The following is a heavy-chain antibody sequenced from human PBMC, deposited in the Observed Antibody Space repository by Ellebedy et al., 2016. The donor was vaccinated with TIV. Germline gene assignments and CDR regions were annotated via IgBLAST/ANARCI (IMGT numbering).Heavy chain of an antibody. CDR3: ARISDGVQGGFDY. Sequence: GESLKISCAASGFTFSNYWMHWVRQVPGKGLVWILRINTDGSTTTYADSVEGRFTVSRDNAKNTLYLQMNSLRVEDTAVYYCARISDGVQGGFDYWGQGTLVTVPS. CDR1: GFTFSNYW. V-gene: IGHV3-74*03. D-gene: IGHD4-17*01. J-gene: IGHJ4*02. CDR2: INTDGSTT.